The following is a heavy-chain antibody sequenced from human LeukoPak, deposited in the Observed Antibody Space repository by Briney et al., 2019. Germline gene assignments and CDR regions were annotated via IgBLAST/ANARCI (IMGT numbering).Heavy chain of an antibody. Sequence: GGSLRLSCAVSGSTISGNYIHWIRQAPGKGLVWVSRINSDGTSTTYADSVKGRFTISRDNAKNMLYLQMNSLRAEDTAMYYCLMYTNGWNWGQGALVTVSS. V-gene: IGHV3-74*01. CDR1: GSTISGNY. CDR3: LMYTNGWN. CDR2: INSDGTST. D-gene: IGHD6-19*01. J-gene: IGHJ4*02.